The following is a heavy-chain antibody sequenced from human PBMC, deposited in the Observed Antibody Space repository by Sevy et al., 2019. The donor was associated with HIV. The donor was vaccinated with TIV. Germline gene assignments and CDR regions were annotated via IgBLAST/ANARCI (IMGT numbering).Heavy chain of an antibody. D-gene: IGHD3-22*01. CDR1: GYIFNTYG. J-gene: IGHJ4*02. CDR2: ISAYNGDT. Sequence: ASVKVSCKASGYIFNTYGISWVRQAPGQGPEWLGWISAYNGDTNYAQKFQGRRTMTVDTSTSTAYMELRSLRSDDTAVYYCARDLTEYSRGHFAYWGQGTQVTVSS. CDR3: ARDLTEYSRGHFAY. V-gene: IGHV1-18*01.